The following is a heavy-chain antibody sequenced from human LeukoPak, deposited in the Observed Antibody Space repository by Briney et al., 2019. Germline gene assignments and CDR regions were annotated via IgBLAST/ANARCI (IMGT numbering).Heavy chain of an antibody. J-gene: IGHJ5*01. Sequence: GGSLRLSCAASGFTFSRYAMHWVRQAPGKGLEWVAVTSPDGNEKYYADSVKGRFTVSRDNSKNTVFLQMNSLSTEDTAVYSCFTGSAYYYDSWGQGTLVTVSS. CDR2: TSPDGNEK. CDR3: FTGSAYYYDS. V-gene: IGHV3-30*01. CDR1: GFTFSRYA. D-gene: IGHD3-22*01.